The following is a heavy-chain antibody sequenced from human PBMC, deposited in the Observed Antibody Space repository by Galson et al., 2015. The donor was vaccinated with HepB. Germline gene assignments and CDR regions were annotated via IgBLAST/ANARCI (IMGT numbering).Heavy chain of an antibody. V-gene: IGHV3-30*03. D-gene: IGHD3-22*01. J-gene: IGHJ4*02. CDR1: GFSFSNYV. CDR3: ARDGSASAGYYFLYYFDY. CDR2: MAYDGSDK. Sequence: SLRLSCAASGFSFSNYVMHWVRQAPGKGLEWVALMAYDGSDKRYADSVKGRFIISRDNSKNTLYLQMNSLRADDTAVYYCARDGSASAGYYFLYYFDYWGQGTLVTVSS.